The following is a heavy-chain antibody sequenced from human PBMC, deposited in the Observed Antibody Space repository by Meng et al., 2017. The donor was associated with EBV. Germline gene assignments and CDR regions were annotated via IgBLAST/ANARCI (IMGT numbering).Heavy chain of an antibody. CDR2: ISAYNGNT. V-gene: IGHV1-18*01. Sequence: QVQLVRSESEVKTPGASVKASWKASGYTFTRHGISWVRQAPGQGLEWMGWISAYNGNTNYAQKLQGRVTMTTDTSTSTAYMELRSLRSDDTAVYYCARETSGYDFNWFDPWGQGTLVTVSS. D-gene: IGHD5-12*01. J-gene: IGHJ5*02. CDR1: GYTFTRHG. CDR3: ARETSGYDFNWFDP.